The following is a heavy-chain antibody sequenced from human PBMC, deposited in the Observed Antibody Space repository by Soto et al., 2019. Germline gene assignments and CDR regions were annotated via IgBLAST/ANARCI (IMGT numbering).Heavy chain of an antibody. D-gene: IGHD2-15*01. CDR2: ISYDGSD. J-gene: IGHJ4*02. V-gene: IGHV3-33*05. CDR1: GFPFREFG. Sequence: QMQLVESGGGVVQPGRSLRLSCVASGFPFREFGMHWVRQAPGKGLEWVALISYDGSDYADSVKGRFTISRDDSRDTLFLHMDNLRPDDTGVYYCARRWYYCLDFWGQGTLVAISS. CDR3: ARRWYYCLDF.